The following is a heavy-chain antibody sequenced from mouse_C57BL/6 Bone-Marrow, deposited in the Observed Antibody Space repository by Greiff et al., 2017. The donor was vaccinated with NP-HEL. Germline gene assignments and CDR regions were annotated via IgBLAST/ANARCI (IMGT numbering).Heavy chain of an antibody. J-gene: IGHJ4*01. D-gene: IGHD1-1*01. CDR2: INPSSGYT. CDR3: AYYYGSSYAMDY. V-gene: IGHV1-7*01. Sequence: QVQLQQSGAELAKPGASVKLSCKASGYTFTSYWMHWVKQRPGQGLEWSGYINPSSGYTKYNQKFKDKATLTAYRSSSTAYMQLSSLTYEDSAVYYCAYYYGSSYAMDYWGQGTSVTVSS. CDR1: GYTFTSYW.